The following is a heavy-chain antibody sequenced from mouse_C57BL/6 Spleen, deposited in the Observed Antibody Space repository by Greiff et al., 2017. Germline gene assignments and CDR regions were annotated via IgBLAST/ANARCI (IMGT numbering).Heavy chain of an antibody. J-gene: IGHJ1*03. V-gene: IGHV5-16*01. CDR1: GFNFSDYY. CDR2: INYDGSST. Sequence: EVQLVESAGGLVQPGSSMKLSCTASGFNFSDYYMAWVRQVPEKGLEWVANINYDGSSTYYLDSLKSRFIISRDNAKNILYLQMSSLKSEDTATYYCARDRSYVDWYFDVWGTGTTVTVSS. CDR3: ARDRSYVDWYFDV. D-gene: IGHD1-1*01.